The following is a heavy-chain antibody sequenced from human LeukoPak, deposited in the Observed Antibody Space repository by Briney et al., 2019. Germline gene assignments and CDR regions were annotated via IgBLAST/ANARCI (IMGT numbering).Heavy chain of an antibody. D-gene: IGHD5/OR15-5a*01. Sequence: ASVRVSCTASGYTFYGYYIYWVRQAPGQGLEWMAWIKPNTDDIHFAQTFQDRVTLSRDNAMSTTYLDMRSLRYDDAAVYFCAIGEGRVESTGLSYWGQGTLVSVSS. CDR2: IKPNTDDI. CDR1: GYTFYGYY. CDR3: AIGEGRVESTGLSY. J-gene: IGHJ4*02. V-gene: IGHV1-2*02.